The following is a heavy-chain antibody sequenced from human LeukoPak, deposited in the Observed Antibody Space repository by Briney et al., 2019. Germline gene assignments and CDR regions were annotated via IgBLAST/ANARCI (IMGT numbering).Heavy chain of an antibody. CDR3: AKDRPFGYSYGYFDY. J-gene: IGHJ4*02. CDR1: GFTFSSYG. V-gene: IGHV3-30*18. Sequence: GGSLRLSCAASGFTFSSYGMHWVRQAPGKGLEWVAVISYDGSNKYYADSVKGRFTISRDNSKNTLYLQMSSLRAEDTAVYYCAKDRPFGYSYGYFDYWGQGTLVTVSS. CDR2: ISYDGSNK. D-gene: IGHD5-18*01.